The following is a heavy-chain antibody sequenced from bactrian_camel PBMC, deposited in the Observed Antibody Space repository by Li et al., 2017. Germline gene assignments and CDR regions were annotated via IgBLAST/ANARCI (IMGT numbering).Heavy chain of an antibody. V-gene: IGHV3-3*01. CDR3: AAGEVPPGMRPVGETSSLGFGGRDFDN. CDR2: LYSGGETT. J-gene: IGHJ6*01. D-gene: IGHD6*01. CDR1: GIHLSSAFC. Sequence: HVQLVESGGGSVQAGGSLRLSCAGTGIHLSSAFCVGWYRQIPGNEREAVAMLYSGGETTYFDDSTKERFVISWDNATNTVYLQMNNLKPEDSNMYYCAAGEVPPGMRPVGETSSLGFGGRDFDNWGQGTQVTVS.